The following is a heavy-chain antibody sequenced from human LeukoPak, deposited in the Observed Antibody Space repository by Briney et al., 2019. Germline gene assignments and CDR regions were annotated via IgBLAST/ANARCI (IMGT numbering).Heavy chain of an antibody. CDR2: IYYSGST. J-gene: IGHJ4*02. Sequence: SETLSLTCTVSGGSISSYYWSWIRQPPGKGLEWIGYIYYSGSTNYNPSLKSRVTISLDTSKSQFSLQLSSVTAADTAVYYCATHRYYYDTSGHYVRSFDNWGQGTLVTVSS. D-gene: IGHD3-22*01. CDR1: GGSISSYY. CDR3: ATHRYYYDTSGHYVRSFDN. V-gene: IGHV4-59*08.